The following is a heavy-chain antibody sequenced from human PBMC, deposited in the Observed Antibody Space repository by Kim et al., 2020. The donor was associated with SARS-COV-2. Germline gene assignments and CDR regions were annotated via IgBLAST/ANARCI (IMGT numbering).Heavy chain of an antibody. V-gene: IGHV4-34*01. D-gene: IGHD6-19*01. CDR3: ARGTRRWLVRGPYYYYMDV. CDR2: INHSGST. J-gene: IGHJ6*03. CDR1: GGSFSGYY. Sequence: SETLSLTCAVYGGSFSGYYWSWIRQPPGKGLEWIGEINHSGSTNYNPSLKSRVTISVDTSKNQFSLKLSSVTAADTAVDYCARGTRRWLVRGPYYYYMDVWGKGTTVTVSS.